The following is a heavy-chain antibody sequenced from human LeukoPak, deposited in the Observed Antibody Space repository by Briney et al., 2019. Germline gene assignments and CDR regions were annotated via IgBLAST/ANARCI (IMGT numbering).Heavy chain of an antibody. CDR3: ASCLSRIAAPMGAFDI. Sequence: SETLSLTCAVYGGSFSGYYWSWIRQPPGKGLGWIGEINHSGSTNYNPSLKSRVTISVDTSKNQFSLKLSSVTAADTAVYYCASCLSRIAAPMGAFDIWGQGTMVTVSS. J-gene: IGHJ3*02. CDR2: INHSGST. V-gene: IGHV4-34*01. CDR1: GGSFSGYY. D-gene: IGHD6-6*01.